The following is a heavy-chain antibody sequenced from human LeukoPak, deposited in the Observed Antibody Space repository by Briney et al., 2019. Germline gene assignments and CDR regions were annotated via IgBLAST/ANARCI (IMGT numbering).Heavy chain of an antibody. J-gene: IGHJ4*02. V-gene: IGHV3-53*01. CDR1: GFTFGSNY. D-gene: IGHD3-9*01. CDR2: IYSGGGT. Sequence: PGGSLRLSCAASGFTFGSNYMSWVRQAPGKGLEWVSLIYSGGGTYYADSVKGRFTISRDNSKNTLYLQMNSLRAEDTAVYYCARADGYYDILTGYSHVGIDYWGQGTLVTVSS. CDR3: ARADGYYDILTGYSHVGIDY.